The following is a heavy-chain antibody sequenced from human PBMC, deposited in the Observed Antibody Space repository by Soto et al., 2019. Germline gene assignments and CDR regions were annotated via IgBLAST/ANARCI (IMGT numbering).Heavy chain of an antibody. CDR3: AKGSSSVYYYYYGIDV. Sequence: LRLSCVASGFTFSAYGMHWVRQAPGKGLEWVAVMSNDGSNKYYADSVKGRFTISRDNSKNMLYLQMNSLRTEDTAVYYCAKGSSSVYYYYYGIDVWGQGTTVTVSS. CDR1: GFTFSAYG. D-gene: IGHD6-6*01. CDR2: MSNDGSNK. J-gene: IGHJ6*02. V-gene: IGHV3-30*18.